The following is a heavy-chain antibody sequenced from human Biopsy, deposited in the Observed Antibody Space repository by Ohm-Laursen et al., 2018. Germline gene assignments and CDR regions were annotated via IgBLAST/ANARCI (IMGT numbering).Heavy chain of an antibody. CDR1: GGSISSETNY. CDR3: ARHPTGFWFDP. J-gene: IGHJ5*02. V-gene: IGHV4-39*01. Sequence: SQTLSLTCTVSGGSISSETNYWGWIRQPPGKGLEWIGSIFYGGITYYNPSLKSRVTISVDTSKNQFSLNLSSVTGADTAVYYCARHPTGFWFDPWGQGTLVTASS. CDR2: IFYGGIT.